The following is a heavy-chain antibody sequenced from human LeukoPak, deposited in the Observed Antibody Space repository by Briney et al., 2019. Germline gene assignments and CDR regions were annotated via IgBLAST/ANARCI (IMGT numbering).Heavy chain of an antibody. Sequence: GGSLRLSCAASGFTFSSYEMNWVRQAPGKGLEWVSYISSSGSTIYYADSVKGRFTISRDNAKNSLYLQMNSLRAEDTAVYYCAKEALSSGWYEVLDYWGQGTLVTVSS. J-gene: IGHJ4*02. CDR2: ISSSGSTI. D-gene: IGHD6-19*01. CDR1: GFTFSSYE. V-gene: IGHV3-48*03. CDR3: AKEALSSGWYEVLDY.